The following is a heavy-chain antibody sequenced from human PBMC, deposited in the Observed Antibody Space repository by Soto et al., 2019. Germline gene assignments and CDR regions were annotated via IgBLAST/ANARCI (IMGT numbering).Heavy chain of an antibody. CDR3: ARDLLPGVPLNYYHYGMDV. Sequence: QVQLVESGGGVVQPGRSLRLSCATSGFTFSSYGMHWVRQAPGKGLEWVAMIWFDGRKEYYADSVKGRFTISRDNSKTSLYLQMNSLRDEDTAVYYCARDLLPGVPLNYYHYGMDVWGQGTTVTVSS. J-gene: IGHJ6*02. CDR1: GFTFSSYG. CDR2: IWFDGRKE. V-gene: IGHV3-33*01. D-gene: IGHD2-2*01.